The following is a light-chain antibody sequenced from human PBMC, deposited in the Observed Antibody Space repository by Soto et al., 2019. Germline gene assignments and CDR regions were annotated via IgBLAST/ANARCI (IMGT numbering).Light chain of an antibody. CDR3: QQYGSSPGT. Sequence: EIVLTQSPGTVSLSPGERATLSCRASQSVSRSYLAWYQHKPGQAPRLLIYGASSRATGIPDRFSGSGSGTDFTLTIGRLEPEDFAVYYCQQYGSSPGTFGQVTKVDIK. CDR2: GAS. CDR1: QSVSRSY. V-gene: IGKV3-20*01. J-gene: IGKJ1*01.